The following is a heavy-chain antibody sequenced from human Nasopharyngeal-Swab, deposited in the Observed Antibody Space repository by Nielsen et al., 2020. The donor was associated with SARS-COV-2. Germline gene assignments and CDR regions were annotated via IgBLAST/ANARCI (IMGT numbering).Heavy chain of an antibody. V-gene: IGHV3-30*04. CDR3: ARALWGSYYYGMDV. D-gene: IGHD7-27*01. CDR2: ISYDGSNK. J-gene: IGHJ6*02. CDR1: GFTFSSYA. Sequence: CAASGFTFSSYAMHWVRQAPGKGLEWVAVISYDGSNKYYADSVKGRFTISRDNSKNTLYLQMNSLRAEDTAVYYCARALWGSYYYGMDVWGQGTTVTVSS.